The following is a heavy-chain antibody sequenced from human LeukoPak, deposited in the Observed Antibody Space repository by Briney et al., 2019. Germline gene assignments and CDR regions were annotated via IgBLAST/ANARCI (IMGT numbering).Heavy chain of an antibody. D-gene: IGHD3-10*01. V-gene: IGHV4-39*01. CDR1: GGSISSSSYY. J-gene: IGHJ4*02. Sequence: MPSETLSLXCTVSGGSISSSSYYWVWIRQPPGKGLEWIGSIYYSGSTYYNPSLKSRVTISVDTSKNQFSLKLSSVTAADTAVYYCGSYYGSGSERNFDYWGQGTLVTVSS. CDR3: GSYYGSGSERNFDY. CDR2: IYYSGST.